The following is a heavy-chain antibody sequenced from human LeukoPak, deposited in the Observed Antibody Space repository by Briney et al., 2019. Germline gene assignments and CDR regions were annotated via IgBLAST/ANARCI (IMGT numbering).Heavy chain of an antibody. CDR2: IWYDGSNK. CDR1: GFTFSSHG. V-gene: IGHV3-33*01. D-gene: IGHD3-10*01. CDR3: ARDRRDWFGGGYYFDY. Sequence: GGSLRLSWAASGFTFSSHGMHWVRQAPGKGLEWVALIWYDGSNKYYADSVKGRFTISRDNSKHTLYLQMNSLRAEDTAVYYCARDRRDWFGGGYYFDYWGQGTLVTVSS. J-gene: IGHJ4*02.